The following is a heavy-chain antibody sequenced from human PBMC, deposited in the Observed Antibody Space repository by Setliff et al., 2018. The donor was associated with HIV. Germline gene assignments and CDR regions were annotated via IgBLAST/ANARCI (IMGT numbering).Heavy chain of an antibody. V-gene: IGHV3-7*03. CDR3: ARGRGESRTNYFDY. CDR2: IKQDGSEQ. J-gene: IGHJ4*02. Sequence: GGSLSLSCAASGFTFSNYWMSWVRQAPGKGLEWVANIKQDGSEQFYVDSVKGRFTISRDNAKNSLYLQMNSLRAEDTAVYFCARGRGESRTNYFDYWGQGTLVTVSS. CDR1: GFTFSNYW.